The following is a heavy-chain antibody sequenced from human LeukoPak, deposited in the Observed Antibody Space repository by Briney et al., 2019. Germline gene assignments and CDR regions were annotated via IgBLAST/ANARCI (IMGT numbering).Heavy chain of an antibody. CDR1: GFTFDDYA. CDR2: ISWNSGSI. V-gene: IGHV3-9*03. D-gene: IGHD5-18*01. CDR3: TRASGYSSGAVDC. Sequence: PGRSLRLSCAASGFTFDDYAMHWVRQAPGEGLEWVSGISWNSGSIGYADSVKGRFTISRDNAKSTLYLQMNSLRADDMALYYCTRASGYSSGAVDCWGQGTLVTVSS. J-gene: IGHJ4*02.